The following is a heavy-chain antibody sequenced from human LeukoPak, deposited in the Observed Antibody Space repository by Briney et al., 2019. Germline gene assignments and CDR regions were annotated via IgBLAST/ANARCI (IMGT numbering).Heavy chain of an antibody. CDR2: VGTGDDT. Sequence: GGSLRLSCAASTFTFSSYWMHWVRQAPGKGLEWVSAVGTGDDTYYADSVKGRFTISRDDSKNTLYLQMNSLRAEDTALYYCAKALLTSTYYFDFWGQGTLVTVCS. J-gene: IGHJ4*02. CDR1: TFTFSSYW. D-gene: IGHD2/OR15-2a*01. CDR3: AKALLTSTYYFDF. V-gene: IGHV3-23*01.